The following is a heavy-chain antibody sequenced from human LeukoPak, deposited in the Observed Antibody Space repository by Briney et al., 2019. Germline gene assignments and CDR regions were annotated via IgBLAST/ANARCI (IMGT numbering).Heavy chain of an antibody. V-gene: IGHV3-7*01. Sequence: GGSLRLSWTASGFTFSSHWMSWVPQAPGKGLEWVANIKKDGSEKYTVYSMKGRFTISRDNAKTSLYLQMNSLRTENTAVYYYATGLSGVTRYTYGRGIDYWGQGTLVTVSS. CDR3: ATGLSGVTRYTYGRGIDY. J-gene: IGHJ4*02. CDR2: IKKDGSEK. D-gene: IGHD5-18*01. CDR1: GFTFSSHW.